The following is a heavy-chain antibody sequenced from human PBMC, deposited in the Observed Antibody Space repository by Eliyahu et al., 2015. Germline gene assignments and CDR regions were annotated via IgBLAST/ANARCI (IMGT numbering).Heavy chain of an antibody. D-gene: IGHD3-22*01. CDR2: INPSGGST. V-gene: IGHV1-46*01. Sequence: QVQLVQSGAEVKKPGASVKVSCKASGYTFTSYFMHWVRQAPGQGLEWMGIINPSGGSTSYAQKFQGRVTMTRDTSTSTVYMELSSLRSEDTAVYYCARDQRYHDSSGYYYPLGYWGQGTLVTVAS. CDR3: ARDQRYHDSSGYYYPLGY. J-gene: IGHJ4*02. CDR1: GYTFTSYF.